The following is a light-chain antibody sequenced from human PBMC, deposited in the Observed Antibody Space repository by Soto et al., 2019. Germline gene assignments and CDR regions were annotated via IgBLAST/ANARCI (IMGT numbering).Light chain of an antibody. J-gene: IGKJ2*01. CDR2: KVS. CDR1: QSLVHSDGNTY. V-gene: IGKV2-30*02. CDR3: MQGTHWPFT. Sequence: DVVMTQSPLSLPVTLGQPASISCRSSQSLVHSDGNTYLNWFQQRPGQSPRRLIYKVSTRDSGVPDRFSGSGSGTDFTLRISSVEAEDVGVYYCMQGTHWPFTFGQGPKVDTK.